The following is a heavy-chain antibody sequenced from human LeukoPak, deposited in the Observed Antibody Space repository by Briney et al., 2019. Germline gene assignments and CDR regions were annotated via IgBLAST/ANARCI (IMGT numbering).Heavy chain of an antibody. CDR3: ARRGDCSSTSCYRGWFDP. D-gene: IGHD2-2*01. CDR1: GGSISSSSYY. CDR2: IYYSGST. V-gene: IGHV4-39*01. Sequence: SETLSLTCTVSGGSISSSSYYWGWFRQPPGKGLEWIGSIYYSGSTYYNPSLKSRVTISVDTSKNQFSLKLSSVTAADTAVYYCARRGDCSSTSCYRGWFDPWGQGTLVTVSS. J-gene: IGHJ5*02.